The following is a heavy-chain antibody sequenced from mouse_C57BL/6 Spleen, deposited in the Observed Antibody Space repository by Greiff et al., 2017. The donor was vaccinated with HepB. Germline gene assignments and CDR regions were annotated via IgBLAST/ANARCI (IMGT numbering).Heavy chain of an antibody. V-gene: IGHV1-82*01. J-gene: IGHJ2*01. CDR1: GYAFSSSW. CDR3: AREAMSNSYYFDF. D-gene: IGHD2-5*01. CDR2: IDPGDGDT. Sequence: VQLLQSGPELVKPGDSVKISCKASGYAFSSSWMNWVKQRPGKGLEWIGRIDPGDGDTNYNGKFKGKATLTADKSSSTVYMQLSSLTSEDSAFYICAREAMSNSYYFDFWGQGTTLTVSS.